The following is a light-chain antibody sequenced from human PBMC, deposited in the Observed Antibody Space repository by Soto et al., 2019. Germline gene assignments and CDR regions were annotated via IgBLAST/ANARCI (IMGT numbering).Light chain of an antibody. J-gene: IGLJ2*01. Sequence: QSVLTQPVSVSGSPGQSITISCTGTSSDVGGYNYVSWYQQHPGKAPKLIIYDVSNRPSGVSNRFSGSKSGNTASLTISGLQAEDEADYYCSSYTSSSTLEIGGGTQLTVL. CDR3: SSYTSSSTLE. CDR1: SSDVGGYNY. CDR2: DVS. V-gene: IGLV2-14*01.